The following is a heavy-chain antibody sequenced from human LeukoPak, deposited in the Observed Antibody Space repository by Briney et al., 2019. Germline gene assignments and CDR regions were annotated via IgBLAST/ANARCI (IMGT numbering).Heavy chain of an antibody. V-gene: IGHV3-74*01. CDR1: GFTLPSYW. CDR2: VNSDGSRT. Sequence: GGSLRLSCAASGFTLPSYWRHCVGQAQRLEMVWVSRVNSDGSRTTYADSVKGRFTISRENAKNTLYLQMNSLRAEDTAVYYCARGRYYGMDVWGQGTTVTVSS. CDR3: ARGRYYGMDV. J-gene: IGHJ6*02.